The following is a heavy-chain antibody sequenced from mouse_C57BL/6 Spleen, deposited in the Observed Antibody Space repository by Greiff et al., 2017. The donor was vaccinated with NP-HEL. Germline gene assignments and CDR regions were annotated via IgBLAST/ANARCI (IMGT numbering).Heavy chain of an antibody. Sequence: QVQLKESGPELVKPGASVKISCKASGYAFSSSWMNWVKQRPGKGLEWIGRIYPGDGDTNYNGKFKGKATLTADKSSSTAYMQLSSLTSEDSAVDYCGRRDYYGSSSWYFDVWGTGTTVTVSS. CDR3: GRRDYYGSSSWYFDV. J-gene: IGHJ1*03. D-gene: IGHD1-1*01. CDR2: IYPGDGDT. CDR1: GYAFSSSW. V-gene: IGHV1-82*01.